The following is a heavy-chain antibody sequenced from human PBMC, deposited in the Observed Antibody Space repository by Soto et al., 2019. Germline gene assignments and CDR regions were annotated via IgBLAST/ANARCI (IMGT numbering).Heavy chain of an antibody. Sequence: QVQLVESGGGVVQPGRSLRLSCAASGFTFSSYAMHWVRQAPGKGLEWVAVISYDGSNKYYADSVKGRFTISRDNSKNTLSLQMNSLRAEDTAVYYCASPHAGDCSSTSCYAGFDYWGQGTLVTVSS. V-gene: IGHV3-30-3*01. CDR2: ISYDGSNK. CDR1: GFTFSSYA. CDR3: ASPHAGDCSSTSCYAGFDY. D-gene: IGHD2-2*01. J-gene: IGHJ4*02.